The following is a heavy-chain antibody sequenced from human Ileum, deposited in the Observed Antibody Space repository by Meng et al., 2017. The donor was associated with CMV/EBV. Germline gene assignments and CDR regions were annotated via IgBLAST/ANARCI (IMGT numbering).Heavy chain of an antibody. D-gene: IGHD2-2*02. J-gene: IGHJ5*02. CDR2: INPNSGGT. Sequence: ASLKVSCKASGYTFTGHYLHWVRQAPGQGLEWMGWINPNSGGTNYAQKFQGRVTMTRDTSINTAYMELNNLRSDDTAVYYCARDGRFCSSTSCYSWWFDPWGQGTLVTVSS. CDR3: ARDGRFCSSTSCYSWWFDP. CDR1: GYTFTGHY. V-gene: IGHV1-2*02.